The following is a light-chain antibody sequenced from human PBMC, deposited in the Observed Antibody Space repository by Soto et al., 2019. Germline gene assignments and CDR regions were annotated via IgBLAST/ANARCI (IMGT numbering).Light chain of an antibody. V-gene: IGLV2-11*01. CDR2: DVS. CDR1: SSDVGGYNY. J-gene: IGLJ1*01. CDR3: CSYAGSYTHYV. Sequence: QSVLTQPRSVSGSPGQSITISCTGTSSDVGGYNYVSWYRQHPGKAPQLMIYDVSKRPSGVPDRFSGSKSGNTASLTISGRQVEDEADYYCCSYAGSYTHYVFGTGTKVTVL.